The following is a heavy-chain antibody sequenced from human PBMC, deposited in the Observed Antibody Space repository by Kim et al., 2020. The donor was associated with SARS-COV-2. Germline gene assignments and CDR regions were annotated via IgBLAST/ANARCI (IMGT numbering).Heavy chain of an antibody. Sequence: ASVKVSCKASGYTFTSYYMHWVRQAPGQGLEWMGIINPSGGSTSYAQKFQGRVTMTRGTSTSTVYMELSSLRSEDTAVYYCARGLRDCSSTSCKGSSSWLVGYWGQGTLVTVSS. CDR2: INPSGGST. CDR3: ARGLRDCSSTSCKGSSSWLVGY. CDR1: GYTFTSYY. J-gene: IGHJ4*02. V-gene: IGHV1-46*01. D-gene: IGHD2-2*01.